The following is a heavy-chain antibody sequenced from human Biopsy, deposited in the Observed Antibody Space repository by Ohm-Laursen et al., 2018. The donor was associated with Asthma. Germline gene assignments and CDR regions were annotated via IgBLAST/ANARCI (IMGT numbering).Heavy chain of an antibody. J-gene: IGHJ4*02. D-gene: IGHD3-3*01. Sequence: TLSLTCTVSGGSISSSSYYWGWIRQPPGKELEWIGSIYYSGSTYYNPSLKSRVTIFVDTSKNQFFLKLSSVTAADMAVYYCARRITIFGVVAYFDYWGQGTLVTVSS. CDR2: IYYSGST. V-gene: IGHV4-39*01. CDR1: GGSISSSSYY. CDR3: ARRITIFGVVAYFDY.